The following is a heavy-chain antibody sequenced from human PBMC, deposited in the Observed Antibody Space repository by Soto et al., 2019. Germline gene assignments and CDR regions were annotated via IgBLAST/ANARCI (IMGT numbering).Heavy chain of an antibody. CDR1: GGSISSGGYY. J-gene: IGHJ6*03. CDR3: ARVGNYSNGYYYYYMDV. D-gene: IGHD4-4*01. Sequence: SETLSLTCTASGGSISSGGYYWSWIRQHPGKGLEWIGYIYYSGSTYYNPSLKSRVTISVDTSKNQFSLKLSSVTAADTAVYYCARVGNYSNGYYYYYMDVWGKGTTVTVSS. CDR2: IYYSGST. V-gene: IGHV4-31*03.